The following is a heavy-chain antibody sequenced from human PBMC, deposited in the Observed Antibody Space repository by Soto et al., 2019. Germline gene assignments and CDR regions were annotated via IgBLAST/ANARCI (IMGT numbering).Heavy chain of an antibody. D-gene: IGHD3-10*01. J-gene: IGHJ4*02. CDR3: ARGEGDSIVRGHYYFDY. CDR2: ISSNGGST. V-gene: IGHV3-64*01. CDR1: GFTFSSYA. Sequence: EVQLVESGGGLVQPGGSLRLSCAASGFTFSSYAMHWVRQAPGKGLEYVSAISSNGGSTYYANSVKGRFTIARDNSKNPLYLQMGSQRAEDMAVYYCARGEGDSIVRGHYYFDYWGQGTLVTVSS.